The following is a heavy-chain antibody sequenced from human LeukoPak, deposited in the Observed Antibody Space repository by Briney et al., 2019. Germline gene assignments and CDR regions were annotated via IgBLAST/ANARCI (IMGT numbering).Heavy chain of an antibody. Sequence: ASVKVSCKASGYTFTGYYMHWVRQAPGQGLEWMGIINPSGGSTSYAQKFQGRVTMTRNTSISTAYMELSSLRSEDTAVYYCARSLRRYDSSGYIPPAGYWGQGTLVTVSS. V-gene: IGHV1-46*01. D-gene: IGHD3-22*01. CDR1: GYTFTGYY. CDR2: INPSGGST. J-gene: IGHJ4*02. CDR3: ARSLRRYDSSGYIPPAGY.